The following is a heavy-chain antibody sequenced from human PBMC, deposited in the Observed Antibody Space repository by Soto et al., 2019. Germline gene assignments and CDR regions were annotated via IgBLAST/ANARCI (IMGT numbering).Heavy chain of an antibody. CDR3: ARVYSSGWYRGYYYGMDV. Sequence: PGGSLRLSCAASGFTVSSNYMSWVRQAPGKGLEWVSVIYSGGSTYYADSVKGRFTISRDNSKNTLYLQMNSLRAEDTAVYYCARVYSSGWYRGYYYGMDVWGQGTTVTVPS. V-gene: IGHV3-53*01. J-gene: IGHJ6*02. D-gene: IGHD6-19*01. CDR2: IYSGGST. CDR1: GFTVSSNY.